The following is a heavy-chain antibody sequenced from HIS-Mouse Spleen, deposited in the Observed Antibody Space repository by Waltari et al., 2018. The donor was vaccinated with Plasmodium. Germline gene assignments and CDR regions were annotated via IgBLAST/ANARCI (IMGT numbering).Heavy chain of an antibody. CDR3: ARAYYDFWSGYRFDY. Sequence: QVQLQQWGAGLLKPSETLSLTCAVHGGSFSGYYWSWIRQPPGTGLEWIGEINHSGSTNYNPSLKSRVTISVDTSKTQFSLKLSSVTAADTAVYYCARAYYDFWSGYRFDYWGQGTLVTVSS. D-gene: IGHD3-3*01. CDR1: GGSFSGYY. V-gene: IGHV4-34*01. J-gene: IGHJ4*02. CDR2: INHSGST.